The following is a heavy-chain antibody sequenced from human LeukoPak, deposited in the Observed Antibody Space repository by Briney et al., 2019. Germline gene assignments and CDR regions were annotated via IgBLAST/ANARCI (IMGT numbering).Heavy chain of an antibody. J-gene: IGHJ4*02. CDR1: GGSFSGYY. CDR3: ARLLVGQWLVFDY. V-gene: IGHV4-34*01. CDR2: INHSGST. Sequence: SETLSLTCAVYGGSFSGYYWSWIRQPPGKGLEWIGEINHSGSTNYNPSLKSRVTISVDTSKNQFSLMLSSVTAADTALYYCARLLVGQWLVFDYWGQGIMVTVFS. D-gene: IGHD6-19*01.